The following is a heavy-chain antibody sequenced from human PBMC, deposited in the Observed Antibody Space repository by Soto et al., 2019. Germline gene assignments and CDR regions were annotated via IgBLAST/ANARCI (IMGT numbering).Heavy chain of an antibody. V-gene: IGHV1-46*03. D-gene: IGHD5-12*01. J-gene: IGHJ6*01. CDR2: INPSGGST. CDR1: GYTFTSYG. Sequence: ASVKVSCKASGYTFTSYGISWVRQAPGQGLEWMGIINPSGGSTSYAQKFQGRVTMTRDTSTSTVYMELSSLRSEDTAVYYCARRYSGYDYHRHYYYYYGMDVWGQGTTVTVSS. CDR3: ARRYSGYDYHRHYYYYYGMDV.